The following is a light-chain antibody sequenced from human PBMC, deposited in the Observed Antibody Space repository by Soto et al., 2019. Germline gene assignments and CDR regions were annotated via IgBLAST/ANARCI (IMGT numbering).Light chain of an antibody. J-gene: IGLJ3*02. V-gene: IGLV3-21*01. Sequence: SYVLTQPPSVSVSPGKTATITCGGNNIGSQSVHWYQQKPGQAPVLVMFYDRVRPSGIPDRFSGSNSGNTATLTISRVEAGDEDDYYCQVWDSSGDHLGVFGGGTKLTVL. CDR1: NIGSQS. CDR2: YDR. CDR3: QVWDSSGDHLGV.